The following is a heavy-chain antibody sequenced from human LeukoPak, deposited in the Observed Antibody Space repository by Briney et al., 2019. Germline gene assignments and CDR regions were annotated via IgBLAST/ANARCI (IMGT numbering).Heavy chain of an antibody. J-gene: IGHJ4*02. Sequence: GRSLRLSCAASGFTFSSYGMHWVRQAPGKGLEWVAVISYDGSNKYYADSVKGRFTISRDNSKNTLYLQMNSLRAEDTAVYYCATGRLRYKWDLDYWGQGTLVTVSS. V-gene: IGHV3-30*03. CDR3: ATGRLRYKWDLDY. D-gene: IGHD1-26*01. CDR1: GFTFSSYG. CDR2: ISYDGSNK.